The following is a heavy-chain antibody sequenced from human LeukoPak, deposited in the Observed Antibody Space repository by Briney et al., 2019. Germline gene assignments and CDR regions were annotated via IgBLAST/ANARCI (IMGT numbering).Heavy chain of an antibody. J-gene: IGHJ1*01. CDR3: ARGSTGSGSYYAEYFQH. Sequence: ASVKVSCKASGYTFTSYGISWVRQAPGQGLEWMGWISAYNGNTNYAQKLQGRVTMTTDTSTSTAYMELRSLRSDDTAVYYCARGSTGSGSYYAEYFQHWGQGTLVTVSS. V-gene: IGHV1-18*01. D-gene: IGHD3-10*01. CDR1: GYTFTSYG. CDR2: ISAYNGNT.